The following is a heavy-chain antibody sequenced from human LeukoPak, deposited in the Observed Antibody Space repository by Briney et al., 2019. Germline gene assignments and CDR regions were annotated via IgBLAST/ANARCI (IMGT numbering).Heavy chain of an antibody. V-gene: IGHV4-34*01. D-gene: IGHD2-2*01. CDR3: ARGKYCSSTSCYRYYGMDV. CDR1: GGSFSGYY. J-gene: IGHJ6*02. Sequence: SETLSLTCAVYGGSFSGYYWSWIRRPPGKGLEWIGEINHSGSTNYNPSLKSRVTISVDTSKNQFSLKLSSVTAADTAVYYCARGKYCSSTSCYRYYGMDVWGQGTTVTVSS. CDR2: INHSGST.